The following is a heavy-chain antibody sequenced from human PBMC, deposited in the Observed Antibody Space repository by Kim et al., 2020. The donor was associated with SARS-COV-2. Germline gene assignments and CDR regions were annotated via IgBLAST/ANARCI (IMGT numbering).Heavy chain of an antibody. V-gene: IGHV3-49*04. CDR1: GFTFGDYA. D-gene: IGHD3-10*01. Sequence: GGSLRLSCTASGFTFGDYAMSWVRQAPGKGLEWVGFIRSKAYGGSTEYAASVTDRFTISRDDSKIIAYLKMNSLKTKDTAGYSCTRVGYGESYYCYYGMDVWGQGTTVTVSS. CDR2: IRSKAYGGST. CDR3: TRVGYGESYYCYYGMDV. J-gene: IGHJ6*02.